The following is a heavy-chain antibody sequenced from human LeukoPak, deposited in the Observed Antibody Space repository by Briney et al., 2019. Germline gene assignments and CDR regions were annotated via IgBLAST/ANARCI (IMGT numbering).Heavy chain of an antibody. Sequence: SETLSLTCTVSGGSLNPYYWSWIRQSPRKALEWIGYIYYSGSINYNPSLKSRVTISIDTSKSQFSLRLTSVTAADTAVYYCARGGPRQFDSWGRGILVPVSS. CDR3: ARGGPRQFDS. CDR1: GGSLNPYY. J-gene: IGHJ4*02. CDR2: IYYSGSI. V-gene: IGHV4-59*01.